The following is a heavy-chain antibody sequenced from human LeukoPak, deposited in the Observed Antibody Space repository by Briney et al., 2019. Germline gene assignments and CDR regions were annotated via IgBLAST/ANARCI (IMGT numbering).Heavy chain of an antibody. Sequence: ASVKVSCKASGYTFTSHGISWVRQAPGQGLEWMGWISAYNGNTNYAQKLQGRVTMTTDTSTSTAYMELRSLRSDDTAVYYCARDPGGDIVVVPAAIGFDPWGQGTLVTVTS. D-gene: IGHD2-2*02. J-gene: IGHJ5*02. CDR3: ARDPGGDIVVVPAAIGFDP. CDR1: GYTFTSHG. CDR2: ISAYNGNT. V-gene: IGHV1-18*01.